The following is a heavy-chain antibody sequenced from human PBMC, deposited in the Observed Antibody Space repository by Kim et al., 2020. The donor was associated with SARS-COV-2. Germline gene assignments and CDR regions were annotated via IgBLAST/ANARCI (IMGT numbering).Heavy chain of an antibody. CDR3: ARDRRYCSGSSCYGALRDALHF. D-gene: IGHD2-2*01. J-gene: IGHJ3*01. V-gene: IGHV3-11*06. CDR1: GFTFSDYY. CDR2: ISNSGGYT. Sequence: GGSLRLSCAASGFTFSDYYMSWFRQSPGKGLEWLSFISNSGGYTNYADSVRGRITISRDNAKNLVYLQMNSLRAEDTALYYCARDRRYCSGSSCYGALRDALHFWGQGTMVTVSS.